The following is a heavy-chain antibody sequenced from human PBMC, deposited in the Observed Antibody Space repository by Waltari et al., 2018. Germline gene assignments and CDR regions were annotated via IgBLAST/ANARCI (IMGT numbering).Heavy chain of an antibody. Sequence: EVQLVESGGGLVQPGGSLRLSCAASGFTFSSYEMNWVRQAPGKGLEWVSYISSSGSHIDYAGSMKCRVTISRDNAKNSLYLQMNSLRAEDTAVYYCARDGYYDILTGYYPYYYGMDVWGQGTTVTVSS. CDR1: GFTFSSYE. CDR3: ARDGYYDILTGYYPYYYGMDV. V-gene: IGHV3-48*03. D-gene: IGHD3-9*01. J-gene: IGHJ6*02. CDR2: ISSSGSHI.